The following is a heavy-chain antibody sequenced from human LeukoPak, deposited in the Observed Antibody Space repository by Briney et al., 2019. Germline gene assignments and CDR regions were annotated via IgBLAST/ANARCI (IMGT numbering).Heavy chain of an antibody. D-gene: IGHD4-17*01. V-gene: IGHV4-59*08. Sequence: SETLSLTCTVSGVSISSYYWSWIRQSPGKGLEWIGHIYYSRSPNYNPSLKSRVTISVDTSKNQFSLKLSSVTAADMAVYYCAMTFYGDGDYWGQGTLVTASS. CDR3: AMTFYGDGDY. CDR1: GVSISSYY. CDR2: IYYSRSP. J-gene: IGHJ4*02.